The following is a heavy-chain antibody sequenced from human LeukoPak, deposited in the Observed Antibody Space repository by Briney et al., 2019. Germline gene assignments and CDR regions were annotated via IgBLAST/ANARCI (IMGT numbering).Heavy chain of an antibody. J-gene: IGHJ4*02. V-gene: IGHV1-18*01. CDR1: GYTFTSHG. CDR2: ISVDNGET. Sequence: ASVTVSCKPSGYTFTSHGIRWLGQAPGQGLAGMGWISVDNGETKHAQKLQDRLTVTRGPSTGAVLLEPRSLSRDDPARFLLARGWPTVITYYWGQGTLVTVSS. CDR3: ARGWPTVITYY. D-gene: IGHD4-11*01.